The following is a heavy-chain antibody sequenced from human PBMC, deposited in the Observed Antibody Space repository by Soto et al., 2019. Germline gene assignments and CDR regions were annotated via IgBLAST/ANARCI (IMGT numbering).Heavy chain of an antibody. CDR3: ARVKYYNKYSAY. Sequence: LTNPYSDGSISNGVDYWRWIRKPPGKGLEWIWYIYYSGSTYYNPSLKSRLSISVDTSRNQFSLSLSSVTAADMAVYYCARVKYYNKYSAYRGRGTPVAVSS. CDR2: IYYSGST. J-gene: IGHJ4*02. D-gene: IGHD3-22*01. CDR1: DGSISNGVDY. V-gene: IGHV4-30-4*01.